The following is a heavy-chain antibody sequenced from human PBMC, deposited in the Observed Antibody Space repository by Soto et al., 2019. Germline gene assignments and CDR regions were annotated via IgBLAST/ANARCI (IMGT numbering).Heavy chain of an antibody. CDR1: GYTFTSYG. Sequence: GASVKVSCKASGYTFTSYGISWVRQAPGQGLEWMGWISAYNGNTNYAQKLQGRVTMTTDTSTSTAYMELRSLRSDDTAVYYCARDSFMGELSLMGENNWFDPWGQGTLVTVSS. CDR3: ARDSFMGELSLMGENNWFDP. V-gene: IGHV1-18*01. CDR2: ISAYNGNT. J-gene: IGHJ5*02. D-gene: IGHD3-16*02.